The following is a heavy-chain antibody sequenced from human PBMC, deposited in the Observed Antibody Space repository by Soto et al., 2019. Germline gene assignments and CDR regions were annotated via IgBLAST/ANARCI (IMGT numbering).Heavy chain of an antibody. Sequence: SETLSLTCTVSGGSISSYYWSWIRQPPGKGLEWIGYIYYSGSTNYNPSLKSRVTISVDTSKNQFSLKLSSVTAADTAVYYCARAGHYYGSGHWFDPWGQGTLVTVSS. CDR2: IYYSGST. J-gene: IGHJ5*02. CDR1: GGSISSYY. V-gene: IGHV4-59*12. CDR3: ARAGHYYGSGHWFDP. D-gene: IGHD3-10*01.